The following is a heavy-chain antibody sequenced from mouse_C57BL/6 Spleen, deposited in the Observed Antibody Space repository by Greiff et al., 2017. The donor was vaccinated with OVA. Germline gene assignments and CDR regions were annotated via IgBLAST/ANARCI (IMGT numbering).Heavy chain of an antibody. J-gene: IGHJ3*01. CDR2: IDPEDGDT. V-gene: IGHV14-1*01. CDR3: TTSCSRARWFAY. D-gene: IGHD3-3*01. CDR1: GFNIKDYY. Sequence: EVQLQESGAELVRPGASVKLSCKASGFNIKDYYMHWVKQRPEQGLEWIGRIDPEDGDTKYDAKFQGKATMTADTSSNTAYMQLSSLTSEDSAVYYCTTSCSRARWFAYWGQGTLVTVSA.